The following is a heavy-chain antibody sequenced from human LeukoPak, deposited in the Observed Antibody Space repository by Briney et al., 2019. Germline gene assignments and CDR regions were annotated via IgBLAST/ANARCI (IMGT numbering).Heavy chain of an antibody. D-gene: IGHD5-18*01. Sequence: SETLSLTCAVYGGSFSGYYWSWIRQPPGKGLEWIWEINHSGSTNYNPSLKSRVTISVDTSKNQFSLKLSSVTAADTAVYYCARRLRGYSYGYMGYYFDYWGQGTLVTVSS. J-gene: IGHJ4*02. CDR2: INHSGST. CDR3: ARRLRGYSYGYMGYYFDY. CDR1: GGSFSGYY. V-gene: IGHV4-34*01.